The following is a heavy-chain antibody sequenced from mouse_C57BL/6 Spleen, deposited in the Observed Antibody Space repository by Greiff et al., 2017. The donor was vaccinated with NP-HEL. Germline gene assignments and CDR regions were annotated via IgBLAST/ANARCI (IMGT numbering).Heavy chain of an antibody. J-gene: IGHJ3*01. CDR1: GYAFTNYL. V-gene: IGHV1-54*01. D-gene: IGHD4-1*01. Sequence: VQLQQSGAELVRPGTSVKVSCKASGYAFTNYLIEWVKQRPGQGLEWIRVINPGSGGTNYNEKFKGKATLNEDKSSSTAYMQLSSLTSEDSAVYFCAREGLTGTFAYWGQGTLVTVSA. CDR3: AREGLTGTFAY. CDR2: INPGSGGT.